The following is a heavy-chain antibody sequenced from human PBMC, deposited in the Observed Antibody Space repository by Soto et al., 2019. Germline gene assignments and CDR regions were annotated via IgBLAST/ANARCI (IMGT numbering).Heavy chain of an antibody. CDR2: IYWDDDK. CDR1: GFSLSTSGVG. CDR3: AHRRRPQFGENWFDP. D-gene: IGHD3-10*01. V-gene: IGHV2-5*02. Sequence: QITLKESGPTLVKPTQPLTLTCTFSGFSLSTSGVGVGWIRQPPGKALEWVALIYWDDDKRYSPSLKSRLTITKDTSKNQVVLTMTNMDPVDTATYYCAHRRRPQFGENWFDPWGQGTLVTVSS. J-gene: IGHJ5*02.